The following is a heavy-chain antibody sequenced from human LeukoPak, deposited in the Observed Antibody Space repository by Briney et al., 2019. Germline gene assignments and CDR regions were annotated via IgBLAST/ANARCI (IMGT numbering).Heavy chain of an antibody. J-gene: IGHJ3*02. V-gene: IGHV3-53*05. D-gene: IGHD1-26*01. Sequence: GGSLRLSCVASGFAVGSNYMSWVRQAPGKGLEWVSLIYSGGAIRYADSVKGRFTISRDNSKNTLYLQMNSLRAEDTAVYYCAKDLPSLGREGDAFDIWGQGTMVTVSS. CDR1: GFAVGSNY. CDR3: AKDLPSLGREGDAFDI. CDR2: IYSGGAI.